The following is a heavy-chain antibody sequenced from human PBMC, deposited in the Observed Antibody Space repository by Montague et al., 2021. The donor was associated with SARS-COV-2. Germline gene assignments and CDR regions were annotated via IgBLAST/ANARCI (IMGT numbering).Heavy chain of an antibody. CDR2: INSGGGT. CDR3: ARQRGLVTMVRSIKYDDFDI. D-gene: IGHD3-10*01. V-gene: IGHV4-59*08. CDR1: GHSIRSYY. Sequence: SETLSLTCSVSGHSIRSYYWGWIRQPPGKGLEWIGYINSGGGTDYNPSFRSRVTISEDMSENQISLQLRSVTAADTAVYYCARQRGLVTMVRSIKYDDFDIWGQGRMGIVSS. J-gene: IGHJ3*02.